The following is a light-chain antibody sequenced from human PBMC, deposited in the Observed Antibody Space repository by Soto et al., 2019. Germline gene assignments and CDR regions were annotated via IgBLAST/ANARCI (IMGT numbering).Light chain of an antibody. V-gene: IGLV6-57*01. CDR1: SGSIASNY. J-gene: IGLJ3*02. CDR3: QSYDSSNQRV. Sequence: NFMLTQPHSVSESPGKTVTISCTRSSGSIASNYVQWYQQRPGSPPTTVIYEDNQRPSGVPDRFSGSIDSSSNSASLTISGLKTEDEADYYCQSYDSSNQRVFGGGTKLTVL. CDR2: EDN.